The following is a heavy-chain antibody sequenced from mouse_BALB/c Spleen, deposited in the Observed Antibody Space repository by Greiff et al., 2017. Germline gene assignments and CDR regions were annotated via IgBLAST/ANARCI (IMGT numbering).Heavy chain of an antibody. Sequence: VQLQQSGAELARPGASVKMSCKASGYTFTSYTMHWVKQRPGQGLDWIGYINPSTGYTEYNQKFKDKATLTADKSSSTAYMQLSSLTSEDSAVYCCASGSSYAYWGQGTLVTVSA. CDR3: ASGSSYAY. D-gene: IGHD1-1*01. CDR1: GYTFTSYT. J-gene: IGHJ3*01. V-gene: IGHV1-4*01. CDR2: INPSTGYT.